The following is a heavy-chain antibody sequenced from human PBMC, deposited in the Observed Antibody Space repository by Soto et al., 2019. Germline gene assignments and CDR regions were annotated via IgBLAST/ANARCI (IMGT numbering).Heavy chain of an antibody. J-gene: IGHJ4*02. CDR2: ISGSGGST. D-gene: IGHD3-22*01. Sequence: GGSLRLSCAASGFTFSSYAMSWVRQAPGKGLEWVSAISGSGGSTYYADSVKGRFTISRDNSKNTLYLQMNSLRAEDTAVYYCAKGGGDYYDSSGYYPIDYWGQGTLVTVSS. CDR3: AKGGGDYYDSSGYYPIDY. V-gene: IGHV3-23*01. CDR1: GFTFSSYA.